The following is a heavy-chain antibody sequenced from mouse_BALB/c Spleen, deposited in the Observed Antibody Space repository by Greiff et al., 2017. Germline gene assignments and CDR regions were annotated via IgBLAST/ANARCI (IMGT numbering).Heavy chain of an antibody. Sequence: VQLKQPGAELVRPGASVKLSCKASGYTFTSYWINWVKQRPGLGLEWIGNIYPSDSYTNYNQKFKDKATLTVDKSSSTAYMQLSSPTSEDSAVYYCTRGGDYYAMDYWGQGTSVTVSS. CDR1: GYTFTSYW. CDR2: IYPSDSYT. J-gene: IGHJ4*01. V-gene: IGHV1-69*02. CDR3: TRGGDYYAMDY.